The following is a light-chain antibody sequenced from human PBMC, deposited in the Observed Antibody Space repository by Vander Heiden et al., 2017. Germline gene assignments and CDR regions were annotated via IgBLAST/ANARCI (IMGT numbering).Light chain of an antibody. Sequence: QSALTQPASASGSPRQSITISCTGTSNDVGCYNFVSWFQQHPGKAPKLMIYDVNVRPSGVSSRFSGSKSGNTASLTISGLQSEDEAHYYCSSYTNNTALVFGGGTKLSVL. CDR3: SSYTNNTALV. V-gene: IGLV2-14*03. CDR1: SNDVGCYNF. J-gene: IGLJ2*01. CDR2: DVN.